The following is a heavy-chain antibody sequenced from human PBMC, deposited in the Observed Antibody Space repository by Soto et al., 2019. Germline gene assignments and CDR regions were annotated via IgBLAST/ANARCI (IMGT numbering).Heavy chain of an antibody. D-gene: IGHD7-27*01. V-gene: IGHV2-5*02. Sequence: QITLKESGPTLVKPTQTLTLTCTFSGFSLSTSGAGVGWIRQPPPKALEWLAVVYWDDDKSYSPSLKSRLTNTKDTSKNQVVLKMTNMDPVDTATYYCAYRLYAGWLTGSYYDYWGPGTLVTVSS. J-gene: IGHJ4*02. CDR1: GFSLSTSGAG. CDR2: VYWDDDK. CDR3: AYRLYAGWLTGSYYDY.